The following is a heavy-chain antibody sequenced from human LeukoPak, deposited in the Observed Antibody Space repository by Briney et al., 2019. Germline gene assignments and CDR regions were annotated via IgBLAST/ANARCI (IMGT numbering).Heavy chain of an antibody. CDR2: INHSGST. Sequence: PSETFSRKCAVNGGSRSGYSGSWIRQPPGKELEWIGEINHSGSTNYNASLTSRVTISADTSQNQFSLKLRSVTAADTAVYYCARVYVTVVRGSWFDPWGQGTLVTVSS. CDR1: GGSRSGYS. V-gene: IGHV4-34*01. D-gene: IGHD3-10*01. CDR3: ARVYVTVVRGSWFDP. J-gene: IGHJ5*02.